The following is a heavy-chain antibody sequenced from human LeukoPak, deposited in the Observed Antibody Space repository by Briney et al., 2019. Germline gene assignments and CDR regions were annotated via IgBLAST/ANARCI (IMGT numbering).Heavy chain of an antibody. V-gene: IGHV3-23*01. D-gene: IGHD3-9*01. J-gene: IGHJ4*02. Sequence: GGSLRLSCAASGFTFSSYAMSWVRQAPGKGLEWVSAISGSGGSTYYADSVKGRFTISRDNSKNTLYLRMNSLRAEDTAVYYCAKARYFDWLPDYWGQGTLVTVSS. CDR1: GFTFSSYA. CDR2: ISGSGGST. CDR3: AKARYFDWLPDY.